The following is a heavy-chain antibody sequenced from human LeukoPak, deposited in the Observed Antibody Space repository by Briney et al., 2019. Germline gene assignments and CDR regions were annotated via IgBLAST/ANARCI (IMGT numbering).Heavy chain of an antibody. D-gene: IGHD6-19*01. J-gene: IGHJ6*03. CDR2: ISYDGSNK. CDR1: GFTFSSYG. Sequence: GGSLRLSCAASGFTFSSYGMHWVRQAPGKGLEWVAVISYDGSNKYYADSVKGRFTISRDNSKNTLYLQMNSLRAEDTAVYYCAKDSGSRYSSGWYKDHYYMDVWGKGTTVTVSS. V-gene: IGHV3-30*18. CDR3: AKDSGSRYSSGWYKDHYYMDV.